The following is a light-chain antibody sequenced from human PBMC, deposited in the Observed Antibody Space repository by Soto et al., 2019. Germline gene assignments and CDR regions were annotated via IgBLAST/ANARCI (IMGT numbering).Light chain of an antibody. CDR2: DAS. J-gene: IGKJ5*01. V-gene: IGKV3-11*01. CDR3: QQRSNWPPAIT. Sequence: EIVLTQSPATLSLSPGERATLSCRASQSVSSYLAWYQQKPGQAPRLLIYDASNRATGIPARFSGSGSGTDFPLTISSLEPEDFAVYDCQQRSNWPPAITFGQGTRLEIK. CDR1: QSVSSY.